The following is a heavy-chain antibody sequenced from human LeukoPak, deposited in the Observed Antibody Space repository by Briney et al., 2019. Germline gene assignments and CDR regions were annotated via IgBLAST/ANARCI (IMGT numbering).Heavy chain of an antibody. CDR3: ARYGRSGSYHTFDY. CDR2: IYYSGST. V-gene: IGHV4-39*01. D-gene: IGHD1-26*01. Sequence: PSETLSLTCTVSGGSIRSSSYYWGWIRQPPGKGLEWIGSIYYSGSTYYNPSLKSRVTISVDTSKNQFSLKLSSVTAADTAVYYCARYGRSGSYHTFDYWGQGTLVTVSS. CDR1: GGSIRSSSYY. J-gene: IGHJ4*02.